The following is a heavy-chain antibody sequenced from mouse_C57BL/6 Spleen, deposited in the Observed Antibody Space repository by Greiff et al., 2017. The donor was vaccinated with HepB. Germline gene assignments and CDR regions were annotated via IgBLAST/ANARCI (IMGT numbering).Heavy chain of an antibody. CDR3: ARGNIGYEYYFDY. CDR2: IYPRSGNT. CDR1: GYTFTSYG. J-gene: IGHJ2*01. Sequence: QVQLQESGAELARPGASVKLSCKASGYTFTSYGISWVKQRTGQGLEWIGEIYPRSGNTYYNEKFKGKATLTADKSSSTAYMELRSLTSEDSAVYFCARGNIGYEYYFDYWGQGTTLTVSS. D-gene: IGHD2-14*01. V-gene: IGHV1-81*01.